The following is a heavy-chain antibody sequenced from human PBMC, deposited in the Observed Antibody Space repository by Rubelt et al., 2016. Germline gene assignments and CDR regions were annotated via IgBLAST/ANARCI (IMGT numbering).Heavy chain of an antibody. V-gene: IGHV1-3*01. J-gene: IGHJ2*01. CDR2: INAGNGNT. D-gene: IGHD3-22*01. Sequence: QVQLVQSGAEVKKPGASVKVSCKASGYTFTSYAMHWVRQAPGQRLEWMGWINAGNGNTNYSQKFQGRVTITRDTSASTAYMELSSLRSEDTAVYYCAISTYYYDSSGYYPYWYFDLWGRGTLVTVSS. CDR1: GYTFTSYA. CDR3: AISTYYYDSSGYYPYWYFDL.